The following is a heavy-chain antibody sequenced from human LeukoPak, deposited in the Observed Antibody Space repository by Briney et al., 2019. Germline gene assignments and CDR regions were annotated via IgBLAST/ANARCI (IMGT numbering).Heavy chain of an antibody. CDR2: ISNSGSTI. V-gene: IGHV3-11*01. J-gene: IGHJ4*02. CDR1: AFTFSDYY. D-gene: IGHD2-15*01. CDR3: AREAKCSGGSCYVDY. Sequence: GGSLRLSCAASAFTFSDYYMSWIRQAPGKGLEWVSCISNSGSTIFYADSVKGRFTISRDNAENSLYLQMNSLRAEDTAVYYCAREAKCSGGSCYVDYWGQGTLVTVSS.